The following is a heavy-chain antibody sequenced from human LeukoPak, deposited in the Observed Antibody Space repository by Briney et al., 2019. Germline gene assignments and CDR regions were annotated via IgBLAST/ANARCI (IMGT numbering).Heavy chain of an antibody. CDR2: FYYSGST. CDR1: GGSIRSHY. Sequence: PSETLSLTCSVSGGSIRSHYWSWLRQPPGKGLEWIGYFYYSGSTTYNPSLKSRVTISVDTSKNQFSLKLTSVTAADTAVYSCARSGFCSGGSCYATGLFDYWGQGTLVTVSS. CDR3: ARSGFCSGGSCYATGLFDY. J-gene: IGHJ4*02. V-gene: IGHV4-59*08. D-gene: IGHD2-15*01.